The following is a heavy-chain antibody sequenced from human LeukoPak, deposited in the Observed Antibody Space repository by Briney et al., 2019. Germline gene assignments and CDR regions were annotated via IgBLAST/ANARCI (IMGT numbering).Heavy chain of an antibody. J-gene: IGHJ4*02. D-gene: IGHD3-10*01. CDR3: ARAMVRGVDYFDY. V-gene: IGHV1-3*03. CDR1: GYTFTSYA. CDR2: INAGNGNT. Sequence: ASVKVSCKASGYTFTSYAMHWVRQAPGQRLEWMGWINAGNGNTKYSQEFQGRVTITRDTSASTAYMELSSLRSEDMAVYYCARAMVRGVDYFDYWGQGTLVTVSS.